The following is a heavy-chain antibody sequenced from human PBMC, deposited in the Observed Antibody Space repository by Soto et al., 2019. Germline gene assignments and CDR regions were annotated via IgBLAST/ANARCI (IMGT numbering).Heavy chain of an antibody. J-gene: IGHJ4*02. CDR2: VSIGSDNL. CDR1: GFTFTNYG. V-gene: IGHV3-23*01. CDR3: AKDCCGEAFFEY. Sequence: EVQLLESGGGLVQPGGSLRLSCEASGFTFTNYGMSWLRQAPGQGVEWLATVSIGSDNLHYADSVKGRFTISRDNSRNTLYLQMNRRRSEDTAVYYCAKDCCGEAFFEYWGRGTLVTVSS. D-gene: IGHD3-10*01.